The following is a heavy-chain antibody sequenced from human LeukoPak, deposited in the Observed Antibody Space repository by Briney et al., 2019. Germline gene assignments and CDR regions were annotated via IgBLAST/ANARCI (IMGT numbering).Heavy chain of an antibody. CDR3: ARDRGYTSFDY. D-gene: IGHD5-18*01. Sequence: VLLGGSLRLSCVAYGFTFTNSWMTWVRQAPGKELEYVATINPAGSEEHYVDSVKGRFTISRDNAKNSLYLQMSSLRAEDTAVFYCARDRGYTSFDYWGQGTLVAVSS. CDR2: INPAGSEE. J-gene: IGHJ4*02. CDR1: GFTFTNSW. V-gene: IGHV3-7*01.